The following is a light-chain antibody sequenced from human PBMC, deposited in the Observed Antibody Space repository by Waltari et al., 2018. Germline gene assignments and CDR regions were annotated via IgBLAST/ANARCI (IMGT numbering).Light chain of an antibody. CDR2: HTS. V-gene: IGKV1-33*01. J-gene: IGKJ3*01. Sequence: DVQMTQSPSSLSASVGDRVTITCQASKDINNYLNWYQQKPGRAPNLLIYHTSNLQQGVPSRFSGSRSGTDYTFTISNLQPEDVATYYCQQYDDLFTFGPGTKVDLK. CDR3: QQYDDLFT. CDR1: KDINNY.